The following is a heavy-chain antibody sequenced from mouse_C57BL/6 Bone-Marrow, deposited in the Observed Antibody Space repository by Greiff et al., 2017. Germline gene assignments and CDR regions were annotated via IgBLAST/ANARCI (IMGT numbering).Heavy chain of an antibody. CDR3: AGGSSLDY. CDR2: IDPSDSYT. V-gene: IGHV1-59*01. CDR1: GYTFTSYW. Sequence: QVRLQQPGAELVRPGTSVKLSCKASGYTFTSYWMHWVKQRPGQGLEWIGVIDPSDSYTNYNQKFKGKATLTVDTSSSTAYMQLSSLTSEDSAVYYCAGGSSLDYWGQGTSVTVSS. D-gene: IGHD3-2*02. J-gene: IGHJ4*01.